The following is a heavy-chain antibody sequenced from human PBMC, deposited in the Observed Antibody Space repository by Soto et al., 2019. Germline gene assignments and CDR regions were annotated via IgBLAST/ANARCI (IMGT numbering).Heavy chain of an antibody. CDR2: IIPIFGTA. Sequence: QVQLVQSGAEVKKPGSSVKVSCKASGGTFSSYAISWVRQAPGQGLEWMGGIIPIFGTANYAQKFQGRVTITADESTSTADMGLSSLRSEDTAVYYCARGNCSGGSCYEDYWGKGTLITVSS. CDR1: GGTFSSYA. V-gene: IGHV1-69*12. J-gene: IGHJ4*02. CDR3: ARGNCSGGSCYEDY. D-gene: IGHD2-15*01.